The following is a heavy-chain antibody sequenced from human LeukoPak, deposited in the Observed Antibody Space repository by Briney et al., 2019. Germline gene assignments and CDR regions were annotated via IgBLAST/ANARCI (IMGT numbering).Heavy chain of an antibody. CDR2: IYHSGST. D-gene: IGHD1-26*01. Sequence: PSETLSLTCVVSGDSISSSNWWSWVRQPPGKGLKWIGEIYHSGSTKYSPSLKNRLTISLDKSRNQFSLKLTSVTAADTAVYYCAAHSGGSNFDYWGQGTLVTVSS. CDR1: GDSISSSNW. CDR3: AAHSGGSNFDY. V-gene: IGHV4-4*02. J-gene: IGHJ4*02.